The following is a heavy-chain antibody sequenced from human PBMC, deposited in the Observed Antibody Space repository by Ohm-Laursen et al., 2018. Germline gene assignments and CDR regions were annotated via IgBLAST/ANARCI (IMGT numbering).Heavy chain of an antibody. J-gene: IGHJ4*02. Sequence: ASVKVSCKASGYTFTSYGISWVRQAPGQGLEWMGWIPTYSAERKYAQKFQNRVTMTIDTSTNTAYMELRSLTSDDTAVYYCLGWPASWTYWGQGTLVTVSS. CDR2: IPTYSAER. CDR3: LGWPASWTY. V-gene: IGHV1-18*01. D-gene: IGHD6-19*01. CDR1: GYTFTSYG.